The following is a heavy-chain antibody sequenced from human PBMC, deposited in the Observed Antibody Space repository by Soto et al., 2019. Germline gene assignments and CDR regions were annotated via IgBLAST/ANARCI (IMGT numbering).Heavy chain of an antibody. CDR1: GYSFTTYW. D-gene: IGHD3-10*01. J-gene: IGHJ4*02. CDR2: IVPSDSYT. V-gene: IGHV5-10-1*01. Sequence: GESLKISCKGSGYSFTTYWISWVRQMPGKGLEWMGRIVPSDSYTNDSPSFQGHVNITAHKSIITAYFQWSSLKASATAMYCCSRLRFGWKKDYWGQGTLVTVSS. CDR3: SRLRFGWKKDY.